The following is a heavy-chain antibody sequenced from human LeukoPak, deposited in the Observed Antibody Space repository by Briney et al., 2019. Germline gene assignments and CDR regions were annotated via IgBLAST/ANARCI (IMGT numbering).Heavy chain of an antibody. Sequence: GSLRLSCVVFGITVSYFDMSWVRQAPGKGLGGVSGIRESGGGTNYADSVKGRFTISRDNSMNTVYLQTNSLRAEDTAVYFCAKRGVVIRGILIMGFHKPAYYFDYWGQGILVTVSS. CDR3: AKRGVVIRGILIMGFHKPAYYFDY. J-gene: IGHJ4*02. V-gene: IGHV3-23*01. CDR1: GITVSYFD. D-gene: IGHD3-10*01. CDR2: IRESGGGT.